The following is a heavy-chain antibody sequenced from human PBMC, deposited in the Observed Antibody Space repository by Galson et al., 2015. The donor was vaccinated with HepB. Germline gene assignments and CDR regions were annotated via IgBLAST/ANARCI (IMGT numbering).Heavy chain of an antibody. CDR1: GYKFTSYG. CDR2: ISGYTGNT. V-gene: IGHV1-18*01. D-gene: IGHD3-10*02. J-gene: IGHJ3*01. Sequence: SVKVSCKASGYKFTSYGISWVRQAPGQGLEWMGWISGYTGNTKYAQKLHGRVTITTDTSTSTAYMELSSMRSDDTALYYCARDGTAYYYVPYERWGPGTMVTVSS. CDR3: ARDGTAYYYVPYER.